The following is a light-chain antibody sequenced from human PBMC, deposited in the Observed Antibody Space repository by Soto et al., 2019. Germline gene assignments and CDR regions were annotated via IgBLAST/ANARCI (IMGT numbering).Light chain of an antibody. V-gene: IGKV3-15*01. J-gene: IGKJ1*01. CDR1: QSVSNN. CDR2: GAS. CDR3: QQYGNSGT. Sequence: EIVMKQSPATLSVSPEESATLSCRASQSVSNNLTWYQQKPGQAPRLLIYGASTRATGLPGRFSGSGSGTEFTLTISSLEPEDFAVYYCQQYGNSGTFGQGTKVDIK.